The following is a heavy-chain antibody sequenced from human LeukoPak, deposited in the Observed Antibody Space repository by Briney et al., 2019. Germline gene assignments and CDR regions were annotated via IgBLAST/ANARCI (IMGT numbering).Heavy chain of an antibody. V-gene: IGHV4-61*08. CDR1: GGSISSGDYY. CDR3: ARNPDSSGYYSYFDY. Sequence: SETLSLTCTVSGGSISSGDYYWSWIRQPPGKGLEWIGYIYYSGSTNYNPSLKSRVTISVDTSKNQFSLKLSSVTAADTAVYYCARNPDSSGYYSYFDYWGQGTLVTVSS. D-gene: IGHD3-22*01. CDR2: IYYSGST. J-gene: IGHJ4*02.